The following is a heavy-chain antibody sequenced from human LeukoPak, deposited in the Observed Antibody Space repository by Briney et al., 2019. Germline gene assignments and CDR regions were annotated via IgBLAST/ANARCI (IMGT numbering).Heavy chain of an antibody. J-gene: IGHJ4*02. CDR2: ISAYNGNT. CDR1: GYTFNSAG. D-gene: IGHD3-22*01. V-gene: IGHV1-18*01. Sequence: GASVKVSCKASGYTFNSAGISWVRQAPGQGLEWMGWISAYNGNTNYAQKLQGRVTMTTDTSTSTAYMELRSLRSDDTAVYYCARDPYYYDSSGYYSFDYWGQGTLVTVSS. CDR3: ARDPYYYDSSGYYSFDY.